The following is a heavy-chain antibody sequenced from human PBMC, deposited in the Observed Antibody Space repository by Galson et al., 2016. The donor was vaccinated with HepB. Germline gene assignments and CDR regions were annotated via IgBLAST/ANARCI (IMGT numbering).Heavy chain of an antibody. V-gene: IGHV3-64D*06. D-gene: IGHD3-10*01. Sequence: SLRLSCAASGFTFSRHAMHWVRQAPAKGLAYVSGIGSNGGSTYYADSVKGRFTISRDTSKNTLYLQMSSLRTEGTAVYYCVKERATVVRGIGIDWFDPWGQGTLVTVSS. CDR1: GFTFSRHA. CDR2: IGSNGGST. CDR3: VKERATVVRGIGIDWFDP. J-gene: IGHJ5*02.